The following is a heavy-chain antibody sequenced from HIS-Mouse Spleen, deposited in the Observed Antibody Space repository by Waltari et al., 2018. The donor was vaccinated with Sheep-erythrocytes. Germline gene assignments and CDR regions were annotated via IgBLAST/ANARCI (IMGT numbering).Heavy chain of an antibody. CDR3: ARASIFGVVRGFDY. D-gene: IGHD3-3*01. CDR1: GFTFSSTR. V-gene: IGHV3-21*01. J-gene: IGHJ4*02. CDR2: ISSSSSYI. Sequence: EVQLVESGGGLVKPGGSLRLSCAASGFTFSSTRMNWVRQAPGKGLEWVSSISSSSSYIYYADSVKGRFTISRDNAKNSLYLQMNSLRAEDTAVYYCARASIFGVVRGFDYWGQGTLVTVSS.